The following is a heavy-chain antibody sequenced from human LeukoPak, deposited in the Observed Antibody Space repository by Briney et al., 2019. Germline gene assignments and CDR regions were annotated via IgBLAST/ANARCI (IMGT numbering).Heavy chain of an antibody. D-gene: IGHD6-6*01. CDR3: VRDSSTPDY. V-gene: IGHV3-7*04. CDR2: INQDGSEK. Sequence: PGGSLRLSCAASGFTFTSYWMSWLRQAPGHGLAWVAHINQDGSEKYYVDSVKGRFTISRDNARNSLHLQMNSLRAEDTAVYYCVRDSSTPDYWGQGTLVTVSS. J-gene: IGHJ4*02. CDR1: GFTFTSYW.